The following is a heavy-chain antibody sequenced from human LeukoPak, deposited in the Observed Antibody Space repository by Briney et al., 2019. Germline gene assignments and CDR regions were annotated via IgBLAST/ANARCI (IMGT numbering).Heavy chain of an antibody. CDR1: GFTFSDYY. CDR2: ISSSSSYI. D-gene: IGHD3-10*01. V-gene: IGHV3-11*06. CDR3: ARVWFGEFNAFDI. J-gene: IGHJ3*02. Sequence: PGGSLRLSCAASGFTFSDYYMSWIRQAPGKGLEWVSSISSSSSYIYYADSVKGRFTISRDNAKNSLYLQMNSLRAEDTAVYYCARVWFGEFNAFDIWGQGTMVTVSS.